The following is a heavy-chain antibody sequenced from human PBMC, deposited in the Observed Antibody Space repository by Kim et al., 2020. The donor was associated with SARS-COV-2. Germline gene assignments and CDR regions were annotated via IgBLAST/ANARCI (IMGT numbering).Heavy chain of an antibody. J-gene: IGHJ4*02. CDR2: INTNTETP. Sequence: ASVKVSCKASGYTFTTYVMIWVRQAPGQGLEWMGWINTNTETPTYAQGFTGRYVFSLATSVSTAFLQISSLKTEDTAMYYCARAYCTTTNCYNFDYWGQGTLVTVSS. D-gene: IGHD2-2*02. V-gene: IGHV7-4-1*02. CDR3: ARAYCTTTNCYNFDY. CDR1: GYTFTTYV.